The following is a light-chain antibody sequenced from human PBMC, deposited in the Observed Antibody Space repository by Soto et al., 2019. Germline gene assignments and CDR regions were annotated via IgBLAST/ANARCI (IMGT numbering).Light chain of an antibody. CDR2: DSS. Sequence: IVLTQSPAIVSVSPGARATLSCRASQSIGNNLAWYQQIPGQSPRLLIYDSSTRASGVPARFSGSGSGTEFTLTINSPQSEDFAVYYCQVYNDWPRLTFGGGTLVETK. J-gene: IGKJ4*01. CDR1: QSIGNN. CDR3: QVYNDWPRLT. V-gene: IGKV3-15*01.